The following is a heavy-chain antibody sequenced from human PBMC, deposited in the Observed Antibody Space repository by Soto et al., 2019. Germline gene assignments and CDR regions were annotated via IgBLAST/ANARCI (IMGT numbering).Heavy chain of an antibody. J-gene: IGHJ3*02. CDR1: GFTFRSYG. V-gene: IGHV3-30*18. Sequence: QVQLVESGGGVVQPGRSLRLSCAASGFTFRSYGMHWVRQAPGKGLEWVAGMSYDGSNKYYADSVKGRLTISRDNSKNTLYLQMNSLRAEDTDVYYCAKVSHYGSGSPHDSFDIWGQGTTVTVSS. CDR2: MSYDGSNK. D-gene: IGHD3-10*01. CDR3: AKVSHYGSGSPHDSFDI.